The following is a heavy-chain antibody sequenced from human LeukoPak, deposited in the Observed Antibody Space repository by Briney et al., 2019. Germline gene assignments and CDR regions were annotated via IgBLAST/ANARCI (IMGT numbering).Heavy chain of an antibody. D-gene: IGHD3-10*01. CDR1: GGTFSSYA. CDR3: ARVVVRGVINYYYGMDV. Sequence: GASVKVSCKASGGTFSSYAISWVRQAPGQGLEWMGGIIPIFGTANYAQKFQGRVTITADESTSTAYMELSSLRSEDTAVYYCARVVVRGVINYYYGMDVWGKGTTVTVSS. V-gene: IGHV1-69*13. CDR2: IIPIFGTA. J-gene: IGHJ6*04.